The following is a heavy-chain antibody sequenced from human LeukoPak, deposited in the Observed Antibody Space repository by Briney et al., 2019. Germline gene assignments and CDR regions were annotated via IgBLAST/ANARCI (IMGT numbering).Heavy chain of an antibody. CDR2: IYYSGST. V-gene: IGHV4-39*07. D-gene: IGHD3-22*01. CDR3: AREPHSSGYYPGGHY. Sequence: SETLSLTCTVSGGSISSSSYYWGWIRQPPGKGLEWIGSIYYSGSTYYNPSLKSRVTISVDTSKNQFSLKLSSVTAADTAVYYCAREPHSSGYYPGGHYWGQGTLVTVSS. J-gene: IGHJ4*02. CDR1: GGSISSSSYY.